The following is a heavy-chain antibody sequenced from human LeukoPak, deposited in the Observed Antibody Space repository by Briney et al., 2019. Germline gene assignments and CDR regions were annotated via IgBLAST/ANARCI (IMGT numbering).Heavy chain of an antibody. CDR1: GYTFTSYY. J-gene: IGHJ4*02. V-gene: IGHV1-46*01. D-gene: IGHD3-22*01. CDR3: ARDQFTYYYDSSGYFL. Sequence: ASVKVSCKASGYTFTSYYMHWVRQAPGQGLEWMGIINPSGGSTSYAQKFQGRVTMTRDTSTSTVYMELSSLRSEDTAVYYCARDQFTYYYDSSGYFLWGQGTLVTVSS. CDR2: INPSGGST.